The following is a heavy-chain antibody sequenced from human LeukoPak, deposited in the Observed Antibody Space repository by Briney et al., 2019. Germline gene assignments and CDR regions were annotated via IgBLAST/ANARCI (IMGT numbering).Heavy chain of an antibody. CDR1: GGSISSSSYY. CDR2: IYYSGST. J-gene: IGHJ4*02. D-gene: IGHD5-18*01. CDR3: ARSRRRHTDMDLNYFDY. V-gene: IGHV4-39*01. Sequence: SETLSLTCTVSGGSISSSSYYWGWIRQPPGKGLEWIGSIYYSGSTYYNPSLKSRVTISVDTSKNQFSLNLRSVTAADTAVYYCARSRRRHTDMDLNYFDYWGQGTLVTVSS.